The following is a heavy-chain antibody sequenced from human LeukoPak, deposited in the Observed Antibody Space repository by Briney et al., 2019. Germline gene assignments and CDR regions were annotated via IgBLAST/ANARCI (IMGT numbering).Heavy chain of an antibody. D-gene: IGHD3-22*01. CDR3: AKAVNSVYDSSGPI. Sequence: AGGSLRLSCAASGFTFSSYGMPWVRQAPGKGLEWVAVISYDGSNKYYADSVKGRFTISRDNSKNTLYLQMNSLRAEDTAVYYCAKAVNSVYDSSGPIWGQGTMVTVSS. J-gene: IGHJ3*02. V-gene: IGHV3-30*18. CDR1: GFTFSSYG. CDR2: ISYDGSNK.